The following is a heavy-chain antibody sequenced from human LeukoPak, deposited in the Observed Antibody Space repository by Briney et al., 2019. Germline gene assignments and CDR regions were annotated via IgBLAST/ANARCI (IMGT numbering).Heavy chain of an antibody. CDR2: IYNGGAT. Sequence: GGSLRLSCAVSGFIVSNYYMNWVRQAPGKGLECVSVIYNGGATYYADSVKGRFTISRDNSKNTLYLHMNGLRAEDTAMYFCTREFGSGTFDWGQGTLVTVSS. CDR1: GFIVSNYY. V-gene: IGHV3-53*01. J-gene: IGHJ4*02. CDR3: TREFGSGTFD. D-gene: IGHD2-2*01.